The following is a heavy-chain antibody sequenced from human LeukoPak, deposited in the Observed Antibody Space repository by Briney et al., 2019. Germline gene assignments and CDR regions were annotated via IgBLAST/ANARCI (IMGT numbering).Heavy chain of an antibody. V-gene: IGHV1-8*03. Sequence: GASVKVSCKASGGTFSSYAISWVRQAPGQGLEWMGWMNPNSGNTGYAQKFQGRVTITRNTSISTAYMELSSLRSEDTAVYYCARGGRGRIAARPLDYWGQGTLVTVSS. CDR2: MNPNSGNT. CDR1: GGTFSSYA. D-gene: IGHD6-6*01. CDR3: ARGGRGRIAARPLDY. J-gene: IGHJ4*02.